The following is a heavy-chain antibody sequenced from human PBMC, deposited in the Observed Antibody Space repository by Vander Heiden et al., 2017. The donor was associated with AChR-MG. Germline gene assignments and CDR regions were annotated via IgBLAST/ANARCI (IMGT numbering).Heavy chain of an antibody. CDR3: ARRPTNYGSGSESYDY. V-gene: IGHV5-51*01. Sequence: EVQLVQSGAEVKKPGESLKISCKGFGYTFTNYWIGWVRQMPGKGLEWMGIIFPGDSDTSYSPTFQGQVTISADKSINTAYLQWSSLKASDTAMYYCARRPTNYGSGSESYDYWGQGTLVTVSS. CDR1: GYTFTNYW. J-gene: IGHJ4*02. CDR2: IFPGDSDT. D-gene: IGHD3-10*01.